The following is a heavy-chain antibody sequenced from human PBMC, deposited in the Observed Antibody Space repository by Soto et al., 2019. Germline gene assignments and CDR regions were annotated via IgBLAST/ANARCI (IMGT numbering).Heavy chain of an antibody. J-gene: IGHJ6*02. CDR2: ISGSGGST. D-gene: IGHD6-19*01. V-gene: IGHV3-23*01. CDR3: VKDGSSGWPYYYGLDV. CDR1: GFTFSSYA. Sequence: GGSLRLSCAASGFTFSSYAMSWVRQAPGKGLEWVSAISGSGGSTYYADSVKGRFTISRDNSKNTLYLQMSSLRAEDTAVYYCVKDGSSGWPYYYGLDVWGQGTTVTVSS.